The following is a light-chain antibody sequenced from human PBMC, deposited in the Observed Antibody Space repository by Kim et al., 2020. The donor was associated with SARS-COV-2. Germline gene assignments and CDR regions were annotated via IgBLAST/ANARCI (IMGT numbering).Light chain of an antibody. CDR2: YDS. J-gene: IGLJ3*02. CDR3: QVWDSSTNHWV. CDR1: KLRSKK. Sequence: TAKITLWGKKLRSKKVHWSPHKPGQAPVVVMNYDSDRPSGIPERFSGSNSGNTASLTITRVEVGDEADYYCQVWDSSTNHWVFGGGTQLTVL. V-gene: IGLV3-21*04.